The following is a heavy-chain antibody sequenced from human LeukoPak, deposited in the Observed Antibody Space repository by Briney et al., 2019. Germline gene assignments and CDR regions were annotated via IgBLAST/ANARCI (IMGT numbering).Heavy chain of an antibody. CDR3: AKDMAAYYYASGNIDY. Sequence: PGGSLRLSCAASGFIFDEYAMHWVRQAPGKGLEWVSLISWDGGGTYYADTVKGRFTISRDNSKNSLYLQMNSLRAEDTALYYCAKDMAAYYYASGNIDYWGQGTLVTVSS. D-gene: IGHD3-10*01. CDR2: ISWDGGGT. CDR1: GFIFDEYA. V-gene: IGHV3-43D*03. J-gene: IGHJ4*02.